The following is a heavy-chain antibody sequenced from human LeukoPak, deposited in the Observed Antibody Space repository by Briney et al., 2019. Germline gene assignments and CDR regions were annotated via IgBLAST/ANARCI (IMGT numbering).Heavy chain of an antibody. V-gene: IGHV1-2*02. CDR2: INPNSGGT. J-gene: IGHJ5*02. D-gene: IGHD2-2*02. Sequence: ASVKVSCKASGYTFGAYYMHWVRQAPGRGLEWMGWINPNSGGTNHAQKFQGRVTMTRDTSISTAYMELSRLTSDDTAVYYCARGLYPLAWFDPWGQGTLVTVSS. CDR3: ARGLYPLAWFDP. CDR1: GYTFGAYY.